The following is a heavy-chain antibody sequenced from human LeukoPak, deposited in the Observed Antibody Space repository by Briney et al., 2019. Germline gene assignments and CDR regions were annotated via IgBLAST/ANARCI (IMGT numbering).Heavy chain of an antibody. V-gene: IGHV3-7*03. CDR3: ARSSYSSSSSV. Sequence: GGSLRLSCAASGFTFSSYWMSWVRQAPGKGLEWVANINKDGGEKYYVDSVKGRFTIYRDNAKNSLYLQINSLRAEDTAVYYCARSSYSSSSSVWGQGTMVTVSS. D-gene: IGHD6-6*01. CDR1: GFTFSSYW. J-gene: IGHJ3*01. CDR2: INKDGGEK.